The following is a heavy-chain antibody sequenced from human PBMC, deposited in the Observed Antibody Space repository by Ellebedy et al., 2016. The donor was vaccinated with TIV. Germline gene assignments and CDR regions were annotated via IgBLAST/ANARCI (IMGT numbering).Heavy chain of an antibody. Sequence: GGSLRLSCAASGFTFSSYGMHWVRQAPGKGLEWVAGLWFDGDNRYYADSVKGRFTISRDKSKNTLYLQMNSLRGEDTAVYHCARTYGDYYFDYWGQGTLVTVSS. J-gene: IGHJ4*02. CDR3: ARTYGDYYFDY. CDR2: LWFDGDNR. CDR1: GFTFSSYG. V-gene: IGHV3-33*08. D-gene: IGHD4-17*01.